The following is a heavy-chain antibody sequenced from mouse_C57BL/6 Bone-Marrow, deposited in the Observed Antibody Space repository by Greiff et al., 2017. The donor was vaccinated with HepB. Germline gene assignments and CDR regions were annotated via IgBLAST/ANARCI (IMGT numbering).Heavy chain of an antibody. Sequence: EVQRVESGPGLVKPSQSLSLTCSVTGYSITSGYYWHWIRQFPGNKLEWMGYISYDGSNNYNPSLKNRISITRDTSKNQFFLKLNSVTTEDTATYYCARAFPRWGQGTTLTVSS. CDR3: ARAFPR. V-gene: IGHV3-6*01. CDR2: ISYDGSN. J-gene: IGHJ2*01. CDR1: GYSITSGYY.